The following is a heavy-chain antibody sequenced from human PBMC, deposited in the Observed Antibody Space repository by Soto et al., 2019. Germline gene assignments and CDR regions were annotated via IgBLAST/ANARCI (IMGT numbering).Heavy chain of an antibody. CDR2: ISAYNGNT. J-gene: IGHJ4*02. D-gene: IGHD4-17*01. CDR3: ATGAGVDGDPAAIDY. CDR1: GYTFTSYG. V-gene: IGHV1-18*01. Sequence: QVHLVQSGAEVKNPGASVKVSCKASGYTFTSYGISLVRQAPGQGLGWMGWISAYNGNTNYAQKLQGRVTITTDTSTSTVYMERRSLRSDDTAVYYCATGAGVDGDPAAIDYWGQGTMVTVSS.